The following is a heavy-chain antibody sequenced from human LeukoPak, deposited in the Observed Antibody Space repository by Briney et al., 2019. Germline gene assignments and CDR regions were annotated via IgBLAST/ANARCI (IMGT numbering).Heavy chain of an antibody. D-gene: IGHD3-22*01. Sequence: PSETLSLTCTVSGGSISSYYWSWIRQPPGKGLEWIGYIYYSGSTNYNPSLKSRVTISVDTSKNQFSLKLSSVTAADTAVYYCARHPDHYDSSGYVFDYWGQGTLVTVSS. CDR1: GGSISSYY. V-gene: IGHV4-59*08. CDR3: ARHPDHYDSSGYVFDY. J-gene: IGHJ4*02. CDR2: IYYSGST.